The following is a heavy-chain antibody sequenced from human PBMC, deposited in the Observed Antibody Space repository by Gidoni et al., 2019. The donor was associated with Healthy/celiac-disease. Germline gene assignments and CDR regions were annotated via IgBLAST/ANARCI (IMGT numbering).Heavy chain of an antibody. D-gene: IGHD2-2*01. V-gene: IGHV3-33*01. CDR1: GFTFSSYG. Sequence: QVQLVESGGGVVQPGRSLRLSCAASGFTFSSYGMHWVRQAPGTGLEWVAVIWYDGSNKYYADSVKGRFTISRDNSKNTLYLQMNSLRAEDTAVYYCARGYCSSTSCYAGGYYYYGMDVWGQGTTVTVSS. J-gene: IGHJ6*02. CDR2: IWYDGSNK. CDR3: ARGYCSSTSCYAGGYYYYGMDV.